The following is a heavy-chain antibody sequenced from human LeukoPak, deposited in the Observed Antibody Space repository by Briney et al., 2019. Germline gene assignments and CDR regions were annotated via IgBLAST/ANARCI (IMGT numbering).Heavy chain of an antibody. CDR1: GFTFSNYS. CDR2: ISSSSSYI. D-gene: IGHD5-18*01. Sequence: GGSLRLSCAASGFTFSNYSMNWVRQAPGKGLEWVSSISSSSSYIYYADSVKGRFTISRDNAKNSLYLQMNSLRAEDTAVYYCARECRYSYGYCYFDYWGQGTLVTVSS. CDR3: ARECRYSYGYCYFDY. V-gene: IGHV3-21*01. J-gene: IGHJ4*02.